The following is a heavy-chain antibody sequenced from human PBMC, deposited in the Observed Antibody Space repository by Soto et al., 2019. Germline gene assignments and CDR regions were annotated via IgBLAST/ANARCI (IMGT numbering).Heavy chain of an antibody. J-gene: IGHJ6*02. CDR3: ARPYYDFWSGYYLDV. CDR1: GYTLTELS. CDR2: FDPEDGET. V-gene: IGHV1-24*01. Sequence: ASVKVSCKVSGYTLTELSMHWVRQAPGKGLEWKEGFDPEDGETIYAQKFQGRVTMTEDTSTDTAYMELSSLRSEDTAVYYCARPYYDFWSGYYLDVWGQGTTVTVSS. D-gene: IGHD3-3*01.